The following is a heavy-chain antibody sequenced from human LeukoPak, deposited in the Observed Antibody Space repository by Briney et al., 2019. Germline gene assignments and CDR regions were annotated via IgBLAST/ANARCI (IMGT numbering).Heavy chain of an antibody. V-gene: IGHV4-59*01. D-gene: IGHD5-18*01. CDR2: TYYSGTT. CDR1: GGSISRYY. CDR3: ARGLYSYGFYYYYYMDV. J-gene: IGHJ6*03. Sequence: SETLSLTCTVSGGSISRYYWTWVRQPPGKGLEWIGYTYYSGTTNYNPSLESRGTISGDTSKNQFSLKLSSVTAADTAVYYSARGLYSYGFYYYYYMDVWGKGTTVTVSS.